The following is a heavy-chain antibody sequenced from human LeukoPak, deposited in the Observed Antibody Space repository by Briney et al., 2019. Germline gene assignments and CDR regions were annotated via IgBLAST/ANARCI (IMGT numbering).Heavy chain of an antibody. CDR3: ANSHIVDRLLNEPPLQS. J-gene: IGHJ5*02. CDR2: ITSSGSSI. D-gene: IGHD5-12*01. Sequence: PGGSLRLSCAASGFIFSDYYMTWIRQAPGKGLEWVSYITSSGSSIYYADSVKGRFTISRDNAKNPLYLQMNSLRAEDTAAYYCANSHIVDRLLNEPPLQSWGRGTLVTVSS. V-gene: IGHV3-11*01. CDR1: GFIFSDYY.